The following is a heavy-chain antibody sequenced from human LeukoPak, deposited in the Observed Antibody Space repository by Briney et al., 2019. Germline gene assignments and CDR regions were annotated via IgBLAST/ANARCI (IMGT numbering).Heavy chain of an antibody. V-gene: IGHV3-21*01. Sequence: GGSLRLSCAASGFTFSSYSMTWVRQAPGKGLEWVSSISSSSSYIYYADSVKGRFTISRDNAKNSLYLQMNSLGAEDTAVYYCARDAYGSGSYYRHYYGMDVWGQGTTVTVSS. CDR3: ARDAYGSGSYYRHYYGMDV. D-gene: IGHD3-10*01. CDR1: GFTFSSYS. J-gene: IGHJ6*02. CDR2: ISSSSSYI.